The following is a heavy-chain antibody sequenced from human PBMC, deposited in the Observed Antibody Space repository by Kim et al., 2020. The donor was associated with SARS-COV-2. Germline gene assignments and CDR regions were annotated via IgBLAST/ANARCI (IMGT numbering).Heavy chain of an antibody. J-gene: IGHJ6*02. D-gene: IGHD3-3*01. CDR3: AKDDSYYDFWSGTLTNHYYYYGMDV. Sequence: GGSLRLSCAVSGFTFSSYAMSWVRQAPGKGLEWVSAISGSGGSTYYADSVKGRFTISRDNSKNTLYLQMNSLRAEDTAVYYCAKDDSYYDFWSGTLTNHYYYYGMDVWGQGTTVTVSS. CDR1: GFTFSSYA. CDR2: ISGSGGST. V-gene: IGHV3-23*01.